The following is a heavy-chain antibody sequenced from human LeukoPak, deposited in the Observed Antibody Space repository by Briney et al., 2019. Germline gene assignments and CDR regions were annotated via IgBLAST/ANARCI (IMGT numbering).Heavy chain of an antibody. V-gene: IGHV3-15*07. CDR1: GFTFSNAW. CDR3: TTQYSSGWYGDY. Sequence: TGGSLRLSCAASGFTFSNAWMNWVRQAPGKGLEWVGRIKSKTDGGTTDYAAPVKGRFTISRDDSKNTLYLQMNSLKTEDTAVYYCTTQYSSGWYGDYWGQGTLVTVSS. CDR2: IKSKTDGGTT. D-gene: IGHD6-19*01. J-gene: IGHJ4*02.